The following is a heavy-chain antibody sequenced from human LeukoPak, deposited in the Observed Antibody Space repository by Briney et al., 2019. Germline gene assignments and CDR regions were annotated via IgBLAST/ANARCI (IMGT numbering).Heavy chain of an antibody. Sequence: GGSLRLSCAASGFTFSSYAMSWVRQAPGKGLEWVSYISPGSSTIYYADFAKGRFTISRDDGEKSLYLQMNPLRAEDTAVYYCATQAWRTHGAGGYHDDCWGHGTLVTVSS. V-gene: IGHV3-48*01. CDR1: GFTFSSYA. D-gene: IGHD2-8*01. CDR2: ISPGSSTI. J-gene: IGHJ4*01. CDR3: ATQAWRTHGAGGYHDDC.